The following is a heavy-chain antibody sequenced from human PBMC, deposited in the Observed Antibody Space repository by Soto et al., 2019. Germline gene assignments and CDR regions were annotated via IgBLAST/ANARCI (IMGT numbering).Heavy chain of an antibody. CDR1: GGSFSGYY. V-gene: IGHV4-34*01. Sequence: SETLSLTCAVYGGSFSGYYWSWIRQSPGKGLEWIGEINHSGSTNYNPSLKSRVTISVDTSKNQFSLKLSSVTAAGTAVYYCARAAKGSSWSYWGQGTLVTVSS. CDR3: ARAAKGSSWSY. D-gene: IGHD6-13*01. J-gene: IGHJ4*02. CDR2: INHSGST.